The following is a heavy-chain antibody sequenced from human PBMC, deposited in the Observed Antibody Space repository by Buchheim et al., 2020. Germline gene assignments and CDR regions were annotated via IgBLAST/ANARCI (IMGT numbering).Heavy chain of an antibody. CDR1: GYSFNNYW. Sequence: EVQLVQSGAEVKKAGESLRISCETSGYSFNNYWIGWLRQLPGKGPEWMGLIYPSDSDARYSLSFEGQIAMSVDKSIKTAYPHLSALKASDSAMYYCARSRVPGRFDSWGQGTL. D-gene: IGHD1-1*01. J-gene: IGHJ4*02. CDR2: IYPSDSDA. V-gene: IGHV5-51*01. CDR3: ARSRVPGRFDS.